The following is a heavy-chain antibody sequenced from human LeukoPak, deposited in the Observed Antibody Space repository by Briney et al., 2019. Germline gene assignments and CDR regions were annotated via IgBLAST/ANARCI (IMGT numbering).Heavy chain of an antibody. D-gene: IGHD6-19*01. V-gene: IGHV3-23*01. CDR3: AKDLGIVGAEIFDY. J-gene: IGHJ4*02. CDR2: GGTT. Sequence: GGTTHYTDSVKGRFTISIDNSKNTLYLQMNSLRAEDTAVYYCAKDLGIVGAEIFDYWGQGTLVTVSS.